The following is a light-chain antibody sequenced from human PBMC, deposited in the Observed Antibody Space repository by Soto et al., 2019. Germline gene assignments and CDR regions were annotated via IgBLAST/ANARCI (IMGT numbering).Light chain of an antibody. CDR2: GAS. Sequence: ENVLTQSPGPLYLSPGERATLSCRASQTVSSYLTWYQQRPGQAPRLLIYGASKRATGIPDRFSGSGSVTDFTLTISRLEPEDFALYYCQQYGTSPIIFGQGTRLEIK. CDR1: QTVSSY. CDR3: QQYGTSPII. J-gene: IGKJ5*01. V-gene: IGKV3-20*01.